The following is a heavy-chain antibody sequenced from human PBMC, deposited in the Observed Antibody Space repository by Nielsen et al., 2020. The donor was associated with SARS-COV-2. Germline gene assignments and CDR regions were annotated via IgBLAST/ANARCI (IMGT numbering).Heavy chain of an antibody. J-gene: IGHJ2*01. CDR1: GFSVSSSY. V-gene: IGHV3-53*04. Sequence: GESLKISCVTSGFSVSSSYITWVRPAPGKGLEWVSTIYRGGGTYYLDSVRGRFTISRQNSRNTVYLQMNSLTREDAAVYFCARDRTTATSATWAFDVWGRGTQVTVSS. CDR3: ARDRTTATSATWAFDV. CDR2: IYRGGGT. D-gene: IGHD1/OR15-1a*01.